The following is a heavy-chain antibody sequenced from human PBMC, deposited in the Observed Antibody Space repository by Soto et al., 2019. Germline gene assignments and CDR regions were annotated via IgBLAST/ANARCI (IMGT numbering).Heavy chain of an antibody. V-gene: IGHV4-39*01. CDR2: IHYRGNT. Sequence: QLQLQESGPGLVKPSETLSLTCTVSGGSISSSSYYWGWIRQPPGKGLEWIGSIHYRGNTYYNPSFKSRVTTSLDTSKNQFSLKLSSVTAADTAVYYCTRPFGTTTFYFAMDVWGQGTTVTVSS. D-gene: IGHD1-7*01. CDR3: TRPFGTTTFYFAMDV. CDR1: GGSISSSSYY. J-gene: IGHJ6*02.